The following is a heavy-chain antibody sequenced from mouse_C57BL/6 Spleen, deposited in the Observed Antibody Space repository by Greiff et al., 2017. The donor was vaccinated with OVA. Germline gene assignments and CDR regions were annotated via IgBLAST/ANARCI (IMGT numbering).Heavy chain of an antibody. D-gene: IGHD3-1*01. J-gene: IGHJ2*01. V-gene: IGHV2-6-1*01. CDR1: GFSLTSYG. Sequence: VMLVESGPGLVAPSQSLSITCTVSGFSLTSYGVHWVRQPPGKGLEWLVVIWSDGSTAYNSALNSRLSISKDNSKSQVFLKMNSLQTDDTAMYYCARHSGGREYYFDYWGQGTTLTVSS. CDR2: IWSDGST. CDR3: ARHSGGREYYFDY.